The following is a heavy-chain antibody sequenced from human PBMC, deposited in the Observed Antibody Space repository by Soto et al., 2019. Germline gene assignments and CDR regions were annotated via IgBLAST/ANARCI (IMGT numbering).Heavy chain of an antibody. D-gene: IGHD6-13*01. J-gene: IGHJ4*02. V-gene: IGHV4-59*08. Sequence: QVQLQESGPGLVKPSETLSLTCTVSGGSISSYYWSWIRQPPGKGLEWIGYIYYSGSTNYNPSLKSRVTISVDTSKNQFSLKLSSVTAADTAVYYCASGTSSSWYSGFGYWGQGTLVTVSS. CDR1: GGSISSYY. CDR2: IYYSGST. CDR3: ASGTSSSWYSGFGY.